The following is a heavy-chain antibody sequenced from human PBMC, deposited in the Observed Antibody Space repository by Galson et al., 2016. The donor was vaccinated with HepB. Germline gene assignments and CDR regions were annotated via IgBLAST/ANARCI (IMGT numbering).Heavy chain of an antibody. J-gene: IGHJ4*02. CDR1: RASLNNNY. Sequence: SETLSLTCVVYRASLNNNYCSWVRQPPGKGLEWLGEITHSGDINYNPSLKSRVTISADTSSSQFSLKMTSVTAADTAMYYCATLERRPSGHYYFDSWGQGTLVTVSS. CDR3: ATLERRPSGHYYFDS. D-gene: IGHD3-22*01. V-gene: IGHV4-34*01. CDR2: ITHSGDI.